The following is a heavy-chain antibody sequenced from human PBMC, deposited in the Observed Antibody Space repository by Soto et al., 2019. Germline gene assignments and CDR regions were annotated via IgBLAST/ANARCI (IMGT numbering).Heavy chain of an antibody. V-gene: IGHV4-39*01. CDR2: IYYSGNT. CDR1: AGSISSSSNYY. J-gene: IGHJ4*02. Sequence: PSETLSLTCTVSAGSISSSSNYYWGWIRQHPGKGLEWIGSIYYSGNTYYSPSLKSRVTLYVDTSKNQFSLNLNSVTAADTAVYYCVTTAAYCNGISCYDFDNWGQGTLVTVSS. D-gene: IGHD2-2*01. CDR3: VTTAAYCNGISCYDFDN.